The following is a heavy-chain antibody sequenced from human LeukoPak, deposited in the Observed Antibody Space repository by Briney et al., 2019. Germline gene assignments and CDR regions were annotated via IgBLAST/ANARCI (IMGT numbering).Heavy chain of an antibody. J-gene: IGHJ4*02. CDR2: INSDGSST. V-gene: IGHV3-74*01. CDR3: ARWGGSGSYPTPFDY. D-gene: IGHD1-26*01. Sequence: GGSLRLSCAASGFTFSSYWMHWVRQAPGKGLVWVSRINSDGSSTSYADSVKGRFTISRDNAKNTLYLQMNSLRAEDTAVYYCARWGGSGSYPTPFDYWGQGTLVTISS. CDR1: GFTFSSYW.